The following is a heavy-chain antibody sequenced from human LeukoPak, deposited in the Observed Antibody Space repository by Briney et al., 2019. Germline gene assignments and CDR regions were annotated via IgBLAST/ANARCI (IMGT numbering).Heavy chain of an antibody. CDR2: IYYSGST. Sequence: SETLSLTCTVSGGSISSYYWSWIRQPPGKGLEWIGYIYYSGSTNCNPSLKSRVTISVDTSKNQSSLKLSSVTAADTAVYYCARGAHYYDSSGYLMPLNYWGQGTLVTVSS. D-gene: IGHD3-22*01. CDR1: GGSISSYY. CDR3: ARGAHYYDSSGYLMPLNY. J-gene: IGHJ4*02. V-gene: IGHV4-59*01.